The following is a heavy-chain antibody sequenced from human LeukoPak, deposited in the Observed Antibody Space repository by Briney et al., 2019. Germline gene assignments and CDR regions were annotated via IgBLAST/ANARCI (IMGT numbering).Heavy chain of an antibody. CDR3: ARGLISAAGSFQH. Sequence: SETLSLTCAVYGGSFSGYYWSWIRQPPGKGLEWIGEVHHSGSTNYNPSLKSRVTVSVDTSRNQFSLKLSSVTTADTAVYYCARGLISAAGSFQHWGQGTLVTVSS. CDR2: VHHSGST. CDR1: GGSFSGYY. J-gene: IGHJ1*01. V-gene: IGHV4-34*01. D-gene: IGHD6-13*01.